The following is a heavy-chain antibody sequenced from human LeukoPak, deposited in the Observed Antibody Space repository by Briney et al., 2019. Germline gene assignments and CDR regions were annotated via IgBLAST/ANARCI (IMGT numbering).Heavy chain of an antibody. V-gene: IGHV3-30*03. CDR3: ARSSLPMQQLVQTDY. J-gene: IGHJ4*02. CDR2: ISYDGSNK. Sequence: PGRSPRLSCAASGFTFSSYGTHWVRQAPGKGLEWVAVISYDGSNKYYADSVKGRFTISRDNSKNTLYLQMNSLRAEDTAVYYCARSSLPMQQLVQTDYWGQGTLVTVSS. CDR1: GFTFSSYG. D-gene: IGHD6-13*01.